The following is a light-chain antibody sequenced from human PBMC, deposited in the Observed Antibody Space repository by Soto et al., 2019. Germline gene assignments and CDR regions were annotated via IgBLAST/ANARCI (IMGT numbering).Light chain of an antibody. J-gene: IGKJ1*01. V-gene: IGKV3-15*01. CDR3: QQYNNWPPWT. CDR2: GAS. Sequence: EIVMTQSPATLSVSPGERATLSCRASQSVSSNLAWYQQKPGQAPRLLIYGASTRATGIPARFSGSGSGTEFILTISSLQDEDFAVYYCQQYNNWPPWTFGQGTKVEIK. CDR1: QSVSSN.